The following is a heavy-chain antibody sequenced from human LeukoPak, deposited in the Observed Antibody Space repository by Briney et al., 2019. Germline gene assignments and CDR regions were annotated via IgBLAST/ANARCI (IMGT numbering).Heavy chain of an antibody. Sequence: GGSLRLSCTASGFTFSTYAMSWVRQAPGKGLECVSAITGSDGSTFYADSVKGRFTISRDNSKNTLYLQMNSLRAEDTAVYYCARAPTVTTWGYYYYMDVWGKGTTVTISS. D-gene: IGHD4-17*01. CDR1: GFTFSTYA. CDR3: ARAPTVTTWGYYYYMDV. CDR2: ITGSDGST. V-gene: IGHV3-23*01. J-gene: IGHJ6*03.